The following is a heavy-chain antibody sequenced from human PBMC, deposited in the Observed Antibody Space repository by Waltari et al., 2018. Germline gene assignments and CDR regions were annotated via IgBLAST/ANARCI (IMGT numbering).Heavy chain of an antibody. Sequence: QVQLQESRPGLVQPSETLSLTCTLSCGSISSHSCSWIRQPPGKGLERIGYIYYSGSTNYNPSLKSRVTISVDTSKNQFSLKLSSVTAADTAVYYCARKTGDDWYFDLWGRGTLVTVSS. V-gene: IGHV4-59*11. J-gene: IGHJ2*01. CDR3: ARKTGDDWYFDL. CDR2: IYYSGST. CDR1: CGSISSHS. D-gene: IGHD7-27*01.